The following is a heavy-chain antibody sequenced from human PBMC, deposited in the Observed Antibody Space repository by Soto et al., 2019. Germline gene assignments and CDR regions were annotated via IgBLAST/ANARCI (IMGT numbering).Heavy chain of an antibody. CDR1: GGSISSYY. D-gene: IGHD2-15*01. V-gene: IGHV4-59*08. J-gene: IGHJ5*02. CDR3: ARQRGYCSGGSCYSVGWFDP. Sequence: SETLSLTCTVSGGSISSYYWSWIRQPPGKGLEWIGYIYYSGSTNYNPSLKSRVTISVDTSKNQFSLKLSSVTAADTAVYHCARQRGYCSGGSCYSVGWFDPWGQGTLVTVSS. CDR2: IYYSGST.